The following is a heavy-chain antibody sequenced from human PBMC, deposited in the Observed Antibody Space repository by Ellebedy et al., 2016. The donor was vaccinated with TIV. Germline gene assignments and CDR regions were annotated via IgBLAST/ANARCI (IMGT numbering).Heavy chain of an antibody. J-gene: IGHJ4*02. CDR2: TYYSGST. D-gene: IGHD3-16*01. CDR1: GGSISSYY. Sequence: SETLSLXXTVSGGSISSYYWSWIRQPPRKGLEWIGDTYYSGSTNYNPSLKSRVTISVDTSKNQFSLKLSSVTAADTAVYYCGRRGLGYYFDCWGQGTLVTVSS. CDR3: GRRGLGYYFDC. V-gene: IGHV4-59*08.